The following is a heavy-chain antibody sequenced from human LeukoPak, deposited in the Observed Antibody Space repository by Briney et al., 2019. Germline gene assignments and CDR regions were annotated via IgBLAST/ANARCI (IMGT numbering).Heavy chain of an antibody. V-gene: IGHV3-20*04. D-gene: IGHD3-10*01. CDR2: INWSGSST. J-gene: IGHJ4*02. Sequence: GGSLRLSCAASGFNFDDYGMTWVRQAPGRGLEWVSGINWSGSSTNYADSVKGRFTISRDSAKNTLHLQMNSLRVEDTAVYYCAKLLRGTVVPYYDYWGQGTLVTVSS. CDR3: AKLLRGTVVPYYDY. CDR1: GFNFDDYG.